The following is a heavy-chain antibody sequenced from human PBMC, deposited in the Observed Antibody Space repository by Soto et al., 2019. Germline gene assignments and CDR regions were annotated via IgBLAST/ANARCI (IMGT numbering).Heavy chain of an antibody. Sequence: SETLSLTCLVSGVSVSSYTWSWVRQPANKGLEWIGRVFSSVSATYSPSLKSRVRISMDTPENRISLKLDSVTAADAGVYYCTFDGRTTVDNWGAGTMVSVSS. V-gene: IGHV4-4*07. J-gene: IGHJ4*02. CDR3: TFDGRTTVDN. D-gene: IGHD1-1*01. CDR1: GVSVSSYT. CDR2: VFSSVSA.